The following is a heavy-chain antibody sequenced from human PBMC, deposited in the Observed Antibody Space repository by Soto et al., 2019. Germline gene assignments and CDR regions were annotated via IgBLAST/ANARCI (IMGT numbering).Heavy chain of an antibody. Sequence: QVQLVQSGAEVKKPGSSVKVSCKASGGTFSSYAISWVRQAPGQGLEGMGGITPIFGTANYAQKFQGRVTITADESTSTAYMELSSLRSEDTAVYYCARDPGSSSPYYYYGMDVWGQGTTVTVSS. J-gene: IGHJ6*02. D-gene: IGHD6-6*01. CDR3: ARDPGSSSPYYYYGMDV. CDR1: GGTFSSYA. CDR2: ITPIFGTA. V-gene: IGHV1-69*01.